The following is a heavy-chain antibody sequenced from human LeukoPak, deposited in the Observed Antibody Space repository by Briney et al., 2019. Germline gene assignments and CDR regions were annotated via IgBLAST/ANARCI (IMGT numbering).Heavy chain of an antibody. D-gene: IGHD6-19*01. CDR1: GGSISSYY. Sequence: PSETLSLTCTVSGGSISSYYWSWIRQPAGKGLEWIGRIYTSGSTNYNPSLKSRVAMSVDTSKNQFSLKLSSVTAADTAVYYCAKSGWYSDYYYGMDVWGQGTTVTVS. V-gene: IGHV4-4*07. CDR2: IYTSGST. J-gene: IGHJ6*02. CDR3: AKSGWYSDYYYGMDV.